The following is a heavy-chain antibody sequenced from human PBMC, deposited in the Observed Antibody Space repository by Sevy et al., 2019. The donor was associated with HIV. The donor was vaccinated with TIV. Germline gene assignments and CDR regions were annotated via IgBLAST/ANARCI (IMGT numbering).Heavy chain of an antibody. V-gene: IGHV3-30*03. D-gene: IGHD5-18*01. CDR1: GFTFSSYG. Sequence: GGSLRLSCAASGFTFSSYGMHWVRQAPGKGLEWVAVISYDGSNKYYADSVKGRFTISRDNSKNTLYLQMNSLRAEDTAVYYCAIDSGSFRGYGYQYYYYGMDVWGQGTTVTVSS. CDR3: AIDSGSFRGYGYQYYYYGMDV. J-gene: IGHJ6*02. CDR2: ISYDGSNK.